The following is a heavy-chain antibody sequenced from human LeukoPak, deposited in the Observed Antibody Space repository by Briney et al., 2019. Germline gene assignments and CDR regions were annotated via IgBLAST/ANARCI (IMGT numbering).Heavy chain of an antibody. CDR2: IYPGDSDT. D-gene: IGHD6-19*01. Sequence: GESLKISCKGSGCSFTSYWIGWVRQTPRKGLDWMGIIYPGDSDTRYSPSFQGQVTISSDKSISTAYLQWSSLKASDTAMYYCARHIAVAGTNYFDYWGQGTLVTVSS. J-gene: IGHJ4*02. V-gene: IGHV5-51*01. CDR3: ARHIAVAGTNYFDY. CDR1: GCSFTSYW.